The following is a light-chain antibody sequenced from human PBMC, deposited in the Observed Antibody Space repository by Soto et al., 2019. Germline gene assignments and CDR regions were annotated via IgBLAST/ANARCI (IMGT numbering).Light chain of an antibody. J-gene: IGKJ5*01. CDR2: GAS. CDR1: QTVSSS. CDR3: QQYNNWPPIT. Sequence: EMVLTQSPVTLSLSPGERATLSCRASQTVSSSLAWYQQKPGQAPRLLIYGASTRATGIPARFSGGGSGTEFTLTISSLQSEDFGLYYCQQYNNWPPITLGQGTRLEIK. V-gene: IGKV3D-15*01.